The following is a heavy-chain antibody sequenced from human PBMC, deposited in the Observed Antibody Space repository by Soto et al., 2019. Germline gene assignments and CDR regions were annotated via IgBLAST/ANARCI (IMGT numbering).Heavy chain of an antibody. D-gene: IGHD3-10*01. CDR2: ISAYNGNT. J-gene: IGHJ6*02. CDR1: GYTFTSYG. V-gene: IGHV1-18*01. Sequence: QVQLVQSGAEVKKPGASVKVSCKASGYTFTSYGISWVRQAPGQGLEWMGWISAYNGNTNDAQKLQGRGTMTTDTSTSTAYMERRSLRSDDTAVYYCAGFAGWFGHYGMDGWGQGTTVTVSS. CDR3: AGFAGWFGHYGMDG.